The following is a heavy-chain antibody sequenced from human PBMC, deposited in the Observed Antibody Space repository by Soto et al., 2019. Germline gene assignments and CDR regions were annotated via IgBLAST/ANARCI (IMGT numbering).Heavy chain of an antibody. CDR2: ISASGGST. CDR3: AKVLSSGSYSGALEY. V-gene: IGHV3-23*01. CDR1: GFSITSFA. J-gene: IGHJ4*02. D-gene: IGHD1-26*01. Sequence: GGSLRLSCVASGFSITSFAMSWVRQAPGKGLEWASAISASGGSTYADSVRGRFTISRDNSKNTLYLQMNSLRVEDTAVYYCAKVLSSGSYSGALEYWGQGALVTVSS.